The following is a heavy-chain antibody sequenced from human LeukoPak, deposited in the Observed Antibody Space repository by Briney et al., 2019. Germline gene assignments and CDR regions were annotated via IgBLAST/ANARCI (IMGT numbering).Heavy chain of an antibody. Sequence: ASVKVSCKASGGTFSSYAISWVRQAPGQGLEWMGGIIPIFGTANYAQKFQGRVTITADESTSTAYMELSSLRSEDTAVYYCATVCGGDCYLALDYWGQGTLVTVSS. CDR3: ATVCGGDCYLALDY. CDR1: GGTFSSYA. V-gene: IGHV1-69*13. J-gene: IGHJ4*02. D-gene: IGHD2-21*02. CDR2: IIPIFGTA.